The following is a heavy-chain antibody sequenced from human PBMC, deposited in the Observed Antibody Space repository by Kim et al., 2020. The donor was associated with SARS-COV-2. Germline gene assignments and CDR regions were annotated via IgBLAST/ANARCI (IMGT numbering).Heavy chain of an antibody. V-gene: IGHV4-59*01. CDR3: ARFREWYYYYGMDV. D-gene: IGHD3-3*01. Sequence: NPPLKSRVTISVDTSKNQFSLKLSSVTAADTAVYYCARFREWYYYYGMDVWGQGTTVTVSS. J-gene: IGHJ6*02.